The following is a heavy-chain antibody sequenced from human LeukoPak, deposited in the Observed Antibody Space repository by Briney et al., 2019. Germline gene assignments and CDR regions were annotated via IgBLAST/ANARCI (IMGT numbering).Heavy chain of an antibody. J-gene: IGHJ4*02. D-gene: IGHD2-21*02. V-gene: IGHV5-51*01. CDR3: ARIKAFCGDHCPLLYKY. Sequence: RGESLKISCQASGYTFSDYYIGWVRQMPGKGLEWMGIVCPSDSDTRYSPSFQGQVTISADKSINTAYLQWSSLKASDTAMYYCARIKAFCGDHCPLLYKYWGQGTLVTVSS. CDR2: VCPSDSDT. CDR1: GYTFSDYY.